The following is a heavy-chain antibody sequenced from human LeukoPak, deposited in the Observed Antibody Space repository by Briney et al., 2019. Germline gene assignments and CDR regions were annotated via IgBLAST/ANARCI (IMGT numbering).Heavy chain of an antibody. CDR2: IYYSGST. J-gene: IGHJ3*02. V-gene: IGHV4-59*01. D-gene: IGHD5-12*01. CDR3: ARGYSGYDSAFDI. Sequence: SETLSLTCTVSGGSISSYYWSWIRQPPGKGLEWIGYIYYSGSTNYNPSLKSRVTISVDTSKNQFSLKLSFVTAADTAVYYCARGYSGYDSAFDIWGQGTMVTVSS. CDR1: GGSISSYY.